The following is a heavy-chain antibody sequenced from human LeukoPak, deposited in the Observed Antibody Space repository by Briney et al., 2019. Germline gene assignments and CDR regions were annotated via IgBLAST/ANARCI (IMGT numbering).Heavy chain of an antibody. CDR2: MNPNSGNT. Sequence: RASVKVSCKASGYTFTSYDINWVRQATGQGLEWMGWMNPNSGNTGYAQKFQGRVTMTRNTSISTAYMELSSLRSEDTAVYYCASSHYDILTGYSIMGGYWGQGTLVTVSS. D-gene: IGHD3-9*01. J-gene: IGHJ4*02. V-gene: IGHV1-8*01. CDR3: ASSHYDILTGYSIMGGY. CDR1: GYTFTSYD.